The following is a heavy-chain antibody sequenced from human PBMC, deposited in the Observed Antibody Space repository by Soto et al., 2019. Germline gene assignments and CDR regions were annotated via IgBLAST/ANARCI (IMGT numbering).Heavy chain of an antibody. CDR1: GFTFSSYG. V-gene: IGHV3-33*01. J-gene: IGHJ5*02. Sequence: GGSLRLSCAASGFTFSSYGMHWVRQAPGKGLEWVAVIWYDGSNKYYADSVKGRFTISRDNSKNTLYLQMNSLRAEDTAVYYCARCSGGSCYSDWFDPWGQGTLVTVSS. CDR3: ARCSGGSCYSDWFDP. D-gene: IGHD2-15*01. CDR2: IWYDGSNK.